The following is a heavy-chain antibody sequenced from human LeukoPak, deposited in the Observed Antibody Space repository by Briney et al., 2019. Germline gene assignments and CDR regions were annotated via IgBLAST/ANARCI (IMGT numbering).Heavy chain of an antibody. Sequence: PGRSLRLSCAASGFTFSSYAMHWVRQAPGKGLEWVAVISYDGSNKYYADSVKGRFTISRDDSKNTLYLQMNSLRAEDTAVYYCAKDFATYTYGQYYFDYWGQGTLVTVSS. V-gene: IGHV3-30*04. CDR3: AKDFATYTYGQYYFDY. CDR1: GFTFSSYA. J-gene: IGHJ4*02. D-gene: IGHD5-18*01. CDR2: ISYDGSNK.